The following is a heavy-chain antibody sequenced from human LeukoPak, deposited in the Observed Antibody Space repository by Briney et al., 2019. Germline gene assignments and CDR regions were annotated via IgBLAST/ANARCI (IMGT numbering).Heavy chain of an antibody. CDR2: MSYGGQNE. CDR3: AKAMTKGPPFDY. D-gene: IGHD3-22*01. J-gene: IGHJ4*02. Sequence: GGSLRLSCAASGLTFSGYDMHWVRQAPGKGPEWVAVMSYGGQNERYADSVKGRFTISRDNSKNTLYLQMNSLRAEDTAVYYCAKAMTKGPPFDYWGQGTLVTVSS. V-gene: IGHV3-30*18. CDR1: GLTFSGYD.